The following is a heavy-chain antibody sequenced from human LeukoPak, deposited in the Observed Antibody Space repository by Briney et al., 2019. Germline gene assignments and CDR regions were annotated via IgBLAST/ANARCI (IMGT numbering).Heavy chain of an antibody. D-gene: IGHD3-10*01. CDR2: IKGDGTAE. J-gene: IGHJ4*02. V-gene: IGHV3-7*01. CDR3: PRDRGWFHFDL. CDR1: GFTFSASW. Sequence: GGSLRLSCVASGFTFSASWMTWIRQAPGKGLEWVAHIKGDGTAEKYADSVRGRFTISRDNTKNSLFLQLNSLRVEDTAVYYCPRDRGWFHFDLWGQGVLVTVSS.